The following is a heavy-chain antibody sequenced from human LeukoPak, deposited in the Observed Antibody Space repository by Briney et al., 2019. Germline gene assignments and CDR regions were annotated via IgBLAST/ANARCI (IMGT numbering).Heavy chain of an antibody. J-gene: IGHJ4*02. CDR1: GFTFSSYE. Sequence: PGGSLRLSCAASGFTFSSYEMHWVRQAPGKGLEWVSYISSSGSTIYYADSVKGRFTISRDNAKNSLYLQMNSLRAEDTAVYYCARDAMVRGVISRWDYWGQGTLVTVSS. D-gene: IGHD3-10*01. CDR2: ISSSGSTI. V-gene: IGHV3-48*03. CDR3: ARDAMVRGVISRWDY.